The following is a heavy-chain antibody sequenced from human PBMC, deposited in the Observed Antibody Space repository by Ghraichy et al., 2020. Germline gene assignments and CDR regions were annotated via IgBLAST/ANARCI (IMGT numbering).Heavy chain of an antibody. V-gene: IGHV3-13*01. Sequence: GGSLRLSCAASGFTFSRYDMHWVRQVTGKGLEGVSYIGTVADTYYPGSVKGRFTISRENDKSSLYLQMNSLTAGDTAVYYCARGGGSSYEQFDFWGQGTLVSVSS. D-gene: IGHD3-10*01. CDR2: IGTVADT. CDR3: ARGGGSSYEQFDF. J-gene: IGHJ4*02. CDR1: GFTFSRYD.